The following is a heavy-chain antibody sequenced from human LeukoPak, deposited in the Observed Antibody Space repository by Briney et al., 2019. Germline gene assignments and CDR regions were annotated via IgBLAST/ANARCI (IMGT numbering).Heavy chain of an antibody. V-gene: IGHV1-18*01. CDR3: ARVTYCSSTSCSYGSGSYYLLYYFDY. J-gene: IGHJ4*02. CDR2: ISAYNGNT. Sequence: ASVKVSCKASGYTFTSYGISWVRQAPGQGLEWMGWISAYNGNTNYAQKLQGRVTMTTDTSTSTAYMELRSLRSDDTAVYYCARVTYCSSTSCSYGSGSYYLLYYFDYWGQGTLVTVSS. CDR1: GYTFTSYG. D-gene: IGHD2-2*01.